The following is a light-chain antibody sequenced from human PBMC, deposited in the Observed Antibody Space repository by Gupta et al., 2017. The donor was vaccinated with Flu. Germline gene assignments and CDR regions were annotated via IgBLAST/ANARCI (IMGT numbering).Light chain of an antibody. J-gene: IGKJ5*01. CDR2: DVS. CDR1: QSISTY. Sequence: EIVLTQSPATLSLSPGERATLSCRASQSISTYLAWYKQKAGQAPRLLIYDVSNRDTGVPARFSGGGCGKDVTLTISSREPEDFAVYYCQQLANWPPITFGQGTLLDIK. CDR3: QQLANWPPIT. V-gene: IGKV3-11*01.